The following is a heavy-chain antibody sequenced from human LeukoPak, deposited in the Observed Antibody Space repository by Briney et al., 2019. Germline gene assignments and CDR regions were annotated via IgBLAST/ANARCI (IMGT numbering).Heavy chain of an antibody. V-gene: IGHV1-8*01. CDR1: GYTFTSYD. Sequence: ASVKVSCKASGYTFTSYDINWVRQATGQGLEWMGWMNPNSGNTGYAQKFQGRVTMTRNTSISTAYMELSSLRSQDTAVYYCATGKYYYDSSGYYPHEDYWGQGTLVTVSS. J-gene: IGHJ4*02. CDR2: MNPNSGNT. D-gene: IGHD3-22*01. CDR3: ATGKYYYDSSGYYPHEDY.